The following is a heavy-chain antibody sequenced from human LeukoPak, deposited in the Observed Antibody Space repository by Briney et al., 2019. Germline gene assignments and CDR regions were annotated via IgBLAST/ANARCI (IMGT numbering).Heavy chain of an antibody. CDR3: ARLGGRYFDY. D-gene: IGHD4-23*01. Sequence: GGSLRLSCAASGFTFNNYWMSWVRQAPGKGLEWVANIKQDGSETYHVDSVQGRFTISRDNTKNSLYLQMNSLRAEDTAVYYCARLGGRYFDYWGQGTLVTVSS. J-gene: IGHJ4*02. V-gene: IGHV3-7*05. CDR1: GFTFNNYW. CDR2: IKQDGSET.